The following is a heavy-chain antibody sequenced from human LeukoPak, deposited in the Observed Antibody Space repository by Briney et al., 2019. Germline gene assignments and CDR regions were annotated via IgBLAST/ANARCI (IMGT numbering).Heavy chain of an antibody. CDR1: GGSFSGYY. V-gene: IGHV4-30-4*08. CDR2: IYYSGST. CDR3: ARDRRWFGESGMDV. Sequence: TLSLTCAVYGGSFSGYYWSWIRQPPGKGLEWIGYIYYSGSTYYNPSLKSRVTISVDTSKNQFSLKLSSVTAADTAVYYCARDRRWFGESGMDVWGQGTTVTVSS. J-gene: IGHJ6*02. D-gene: IGHD3-10*01.